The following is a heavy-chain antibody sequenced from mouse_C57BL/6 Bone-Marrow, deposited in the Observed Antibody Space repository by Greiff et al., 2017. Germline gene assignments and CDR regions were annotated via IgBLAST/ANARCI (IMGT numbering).Heavy chain of an antibody. Sequence: QVQLQQSDAELVKPGASVKISCKVSGYTFTDHTIHWMKQRPEQGLEWIGYIYPRDGSTKYNAKFKGKATLTADKSSSTAYMQLNSLTSEDAAVYFCASPLYHGDFDVWGTGTTVTVSS. CDR3: ASPLYHGDFDV. CDR1: GYTFTDHT. CDR2: IYPRDGST. V-gene: IGHV1-78*01. D-gene: IGHD6-1*01. J-gene: IGHJ1*03.